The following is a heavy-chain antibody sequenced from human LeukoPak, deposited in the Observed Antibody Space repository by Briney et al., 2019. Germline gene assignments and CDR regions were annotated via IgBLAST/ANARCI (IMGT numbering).Heavy chain of an antibody. CDR2: INPNSGGT. J-gene: IGHJ6*03. Sequence: GASVKVSCKASGYTFTGYYMHWVRQAPGQGLEWMGWINPNSGGTNYAQKFQGRVTITADESTSTAYMELSSLRSEDTAVYYCARVVYYYGSGSNYYYYYMDVWGKGTTVTISS. CDR1: GYTFTGYY. D-gene: IGHD3-10*01. CDR3: ARVVYYYGSGSNYYYYYMDV. V-gene: IGHV1-2*02.